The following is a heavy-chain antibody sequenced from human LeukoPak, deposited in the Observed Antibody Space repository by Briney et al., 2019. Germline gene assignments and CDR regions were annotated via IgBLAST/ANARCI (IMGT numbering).Heavy chain of an antibody. Sequence: GGSLRLSCVASGFTGSNTYMSWVRQAPGKGLEWVSLIYSDGTTYYADSVKGRFTISRDNSKNTLYLQMNSLRAEDTAVYYCARDLYVDIVAPSGMDVWGQGTTVTVSS. CDR3: ARDLYVDIVAPSGMDV. V-gene: IGHV3-66*01. D-gene: IGHD5-12*01. CDR1: GFTGSNTY. CDR2: IYSDGTT. J-gene: IGHJ6*02.